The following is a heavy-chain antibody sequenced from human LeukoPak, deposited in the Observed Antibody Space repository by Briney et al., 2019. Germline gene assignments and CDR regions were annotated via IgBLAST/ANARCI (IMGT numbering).Heavy chain of an antibody. V-gene: IGHV3-21*01. D-gene: IGHD3-22*01. CDR3: ARDLGSSGYYYAFDY. CDR2: ISSSSSYI. CDR1: GFTFSSYS. Sequence: PGGSLRLSCAASGFTFSSYSRNWVRQAPGKGLEWVSSISSSSSYIYYADSVKGRFTISRDNAKNSLYLQMNSLRAEDTAVYYCARDLGSSGYYYAFDYWGQGTLVTVSS. J-gene: IGHJ4*02.